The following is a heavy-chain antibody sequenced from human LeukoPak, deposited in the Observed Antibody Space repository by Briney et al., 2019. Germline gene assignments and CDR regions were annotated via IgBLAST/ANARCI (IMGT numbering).Heavy chain of an antibody. CDR2: ISYDGSNK. D-gene: IGHD2-21*02. CDR1: GFTFSSYG. CDR3: AKARVVVTAYVDY. J-gene: IGHJ4*02. V-gene: IGHV3-30*18. Sequence: GRSLRLSCAASGFTFSSYGMHWVRQAPGKGLEWVAVISYDGSNKYYADSVKGRFTISRDNSKNTLYLQMNSLRAEDTAVYYCAKARVVVTAYVDYWGQGTLVTVSS.